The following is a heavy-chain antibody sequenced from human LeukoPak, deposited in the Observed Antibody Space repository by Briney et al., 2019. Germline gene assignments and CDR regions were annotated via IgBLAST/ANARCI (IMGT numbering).Heavy chain of an antibody. J-gene: IGHJ4*02. D-gene: IGHD2-2*01. CDR2: INHSGST. CDR1: GGSFSGYS. CDR3: ARVDPLNCSSTSCSYYFDY. Sequence: PSGTLSLTCAVYGGSFSGYSWSWIRQPPGKGLEWIGEINHSGSTNYNPSLKSRVTISVDTSKNQFSLKLSSVTAADTAVYYCARVDPLNCSSTSCSYYFDYWGQGTLVTVSS. V-gene: IGHV4-34*01.